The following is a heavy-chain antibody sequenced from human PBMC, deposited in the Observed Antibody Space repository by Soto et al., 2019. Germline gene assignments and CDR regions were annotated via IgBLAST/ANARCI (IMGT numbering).Heavy chain of an antibody. Sequence: QVQLVESGGGVVQPGRSLRLSCAASGFTFSSYAMHWVRQAPGKGLEWVAVISYDGSNKYYADSVKGRFTISRDNSKNTLYLQMNSLSAEDTAVYYCARDIRDSSSWYGYFDYWGQGTLVTVSS. V-gene: IGHV3-30-3*01. CDR3: ARDIRDSSSWYGYFDY. CDR1: GFTFSSYA. D-gene: IGHD6-13*01. CDR2: ISYDGSNK. J-gene: IGHJ4*02.